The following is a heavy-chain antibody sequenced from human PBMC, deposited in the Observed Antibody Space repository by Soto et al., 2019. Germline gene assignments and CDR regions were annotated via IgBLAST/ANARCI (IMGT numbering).Heavy chain of an antibody. V-gene: IGHV2-5*02. D-gene: IGHD3-16*01. CDR3: AHAFGGTSWPNDAFDV. CDR1: GFSFSADGVG. J-gene: IGHJ3*01. CDR2: IYWDDDT. Sequence: HITLKESGPTLVKPTQTLTLTCIFSGFSFSADGVGVGWVRQPPGTTLEWLALIYWDDDTRYRPSLKSRLTITKDSSKNQVVLTMTNMDPLDTATYYCAHAFGGTSWPNDAFDVWGQGTVVTVSS.